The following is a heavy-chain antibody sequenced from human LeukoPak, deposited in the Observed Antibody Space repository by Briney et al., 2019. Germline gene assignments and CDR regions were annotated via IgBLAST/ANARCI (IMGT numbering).Heavy chain of an antibody. V-gene: IGHV1-69*05. CDR1: GGTFSSYA. Sequence: SSVKVSCKASGGTFSSYAISWVRQAPGQGLEWMEGIIPIFGTANYAQKFQGRVTITTDESTSTAYMELSSLRSEDTAVYYCARDRRDSGYDSSFDYWGQGTLVTVSS. J-gene: IGHJ4*02. D-gene: IGHD5-12*01. CDR3: ARDRRDSGYDSSFDY. CDR2: IIPIFGTA.